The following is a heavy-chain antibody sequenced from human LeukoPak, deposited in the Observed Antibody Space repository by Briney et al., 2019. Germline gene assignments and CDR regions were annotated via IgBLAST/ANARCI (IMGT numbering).Heavy chain of an antibody. D-gene: IGHD5-12*01. CDR2: IYHSGST. CDR1: GGSISSGGYS. CDR3: ASVYSGYDGYYFDY. J-gene: IGHJ4*02. V-gene: IGHV4-30-2*01. Sequence: SETLSLTCAVSGGSISSGGYSWSWTRQPPGKGLEWIGYIYHSGSTYYNPSLKSRVTISVDRSKNQFSLKLSSVTAADTAVYYCASVYSGYDGYYFDYWGQGTLVTVSS.